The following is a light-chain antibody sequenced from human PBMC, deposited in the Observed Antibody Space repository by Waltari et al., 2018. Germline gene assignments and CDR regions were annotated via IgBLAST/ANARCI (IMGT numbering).Light chain of an antibody. CDR1: SPNIGGND. CDR2: DDH. V-gene: IGLV1-51*02. J-gene: IGLJ3*02. Sequence: QSLLTQPPSLSAAPGQRVTIYCSGTSPNIGGNDVFWYQQFPGKAPRLLIYDDHRRPAGMPDRFSGYKSATSASLAISRLQTGDEADYYCGTWDSSLAVWMFGGGTRLTVL. CDR3: GTWDSSLAVWM.